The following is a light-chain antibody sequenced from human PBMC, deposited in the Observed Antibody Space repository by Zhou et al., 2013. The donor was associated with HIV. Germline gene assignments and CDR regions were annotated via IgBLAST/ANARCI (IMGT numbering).Light chain of an antibody. CDR3: QQSYTSWT. V-gene: IGKV1-39*01. CDR2: AAS. CDR1: QTISNY. Sequence: DIQMTQSPSSLSASAGDRVTITCRASQTISNYLNWYQQKPGKAPKLLIYAASSLQSGVPSRFSGTGSGTQFTLTISSLQPEDFATYYCQQSYTSWTFGQGTKVEV. J-gene: IGKJ1*01.